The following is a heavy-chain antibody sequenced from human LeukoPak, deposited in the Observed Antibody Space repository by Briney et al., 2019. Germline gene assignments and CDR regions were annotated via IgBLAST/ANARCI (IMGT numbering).Heavy chain of an antibody. J-gene: IGHJ4*02. D-gene: IGHD2-15*01. V-gene: IGHV3-23*01. CDR2: ISGSGDST. Sequence: QTGGSLRLSCAASGFTFSSYAMSWVRQAPGKGLEWVSGISGSGDSTYYADSVKGRFTISRDNSKNSLYLQMNDLRAEDTAVYYCARDWGGGLSCYDYWGQGTLVTVSS. CDR3: ARDWGGGLSCYDY. CDR1: GFTFSSYA.